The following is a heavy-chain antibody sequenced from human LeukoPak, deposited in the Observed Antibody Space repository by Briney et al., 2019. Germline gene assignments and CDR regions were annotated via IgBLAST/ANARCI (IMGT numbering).Heavy chain of an antibody. V-gene: IGHV3-74*01. D-gene: IGHD6-19*01. CDR2: INSDGSST. CDR1: GFTFSSYW. J-gene: IGHJ3*02. Sequence: PGGSLRLSCAASGFTFSSYWMHWVRQAPGKGLVWVSRINSDGSSTSHADSVKGRFTISRDNAKNTLYLQMNSLRAEDTAVYYCARVGRGSSGWYKGAFDIWGQGTMVTVSS. CDR3: ARVGRGSSGWYKGAFDI.